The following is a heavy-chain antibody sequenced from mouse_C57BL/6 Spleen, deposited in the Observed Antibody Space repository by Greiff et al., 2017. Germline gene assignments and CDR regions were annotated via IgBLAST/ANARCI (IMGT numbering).Heavy chain of an antibody. J-gene: IGHJ2*01. Sequence: VQLQQPGAELVKPGASVKMSCKASGYTFTSYWITWVKQRPGQGLEWIGDIYPGSGSTNYNEKFKSKATLTVDTSSSTAYMQLSSLTSEDSAVYYCARRGAYDSYFDDWGQGTTLTVSS. CDR3: ARRGAYDSYFDD. CDR1: GYTFTSYW. CDR2: IYPGSGST. D-gene: IGHD2-4*01. V-gene: IGHV1-55*01.